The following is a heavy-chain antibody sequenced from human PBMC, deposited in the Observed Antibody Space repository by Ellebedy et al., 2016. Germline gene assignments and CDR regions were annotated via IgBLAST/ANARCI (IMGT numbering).Heavy chain of an antibody. CDR3: ARHVAGTSVFDF. J-gene: IGHJ4*02. D-gene: IGHD6-19*01. Sequence: GSLRLXXAVSGGSISSSNWWSWVRQPPGKGLEWIGEINHSGSTNYNPSLKSRVTISVDTSKNQFSLKLSSVTAADTAVYYCARHVAGTSVFDFWGQGTLVTVSS. CDR2: INHSGST. CDR1: GGSISSSNW. V-gene: IGHV4-4*02.